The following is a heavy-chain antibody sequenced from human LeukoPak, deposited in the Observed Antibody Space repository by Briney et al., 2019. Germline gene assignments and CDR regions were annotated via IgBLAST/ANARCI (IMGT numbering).Heavy chain of an antibody. CDR1: DGSFSGYY. V-gene: IGHV4-34*01. CDR2: VSHSGST. Sequence: SETLSLTCAVYDGSFSGYYWSWIRQTPGKGLQWIGEVSHSGSTNYNPSLKSRVTLSLDMSKNQFSLNLTSVTAADTAVYYCARVWGIAAELLDCWGQGTLVTVSS. CDR3: ARVWGIAAELLDC. J-gene: IGHJ4*02. D-gene: IGHD6-13*01.